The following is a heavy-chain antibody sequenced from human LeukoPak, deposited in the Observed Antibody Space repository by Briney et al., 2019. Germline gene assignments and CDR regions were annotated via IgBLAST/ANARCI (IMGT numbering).Heavy chain of an antibody. D-gene: IGHD2-21*01. CDR1: GGSISSSSYY. V-gene: IGHV4-39*02. CDR3: VREYSRSVVAGSRPDL. Sequence: KPSETLALTCSVSGGSISSSSYYWGWIRQSPGKGLEWIGSMYYRGTTYENSSLKSRVTLSIDTSKNQFSLKLTSVTAADTGVYYGVREYSRSVVAGSRPDLWGQGLLVTVSS. CDR2: MYYRGTT. J-gene: IGHJ4*02.